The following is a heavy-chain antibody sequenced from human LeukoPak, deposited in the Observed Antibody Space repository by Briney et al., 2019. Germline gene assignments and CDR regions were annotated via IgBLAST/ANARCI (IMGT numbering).Heavy chain of an antibody. Sequence: GGSLRLSCAASGFTFSNFWMSWVRQAPGKGLEWVANIKQDGSEKHYVDSVKGRFTISRDNAKNSLYLQMNSLRAEDTAVYYCARDRGVVGEFDSWGQGTLVTVSS. D-gene: IGHD2-15*01. J-gene: IGHJ4*02. CDR3: ARDRGVVGEFDS. CDR2: IKQDGSEK. CDR1: GFTFSNFW. V-gene: IGHV3-7*03.